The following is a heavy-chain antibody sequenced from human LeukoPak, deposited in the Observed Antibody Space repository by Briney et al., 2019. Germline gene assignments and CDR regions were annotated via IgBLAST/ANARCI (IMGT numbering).Heavy chain of an antibody. V-gene: IGHV3-23*01. CDR2: ISGSGDST. CDR1: GFTLRSYV. J-gene: IGHJ4*02. CDR3: ARAPETGYSSSWYYFDY. D-gene: IGHD6-13*01. Sequence: GSLRLSCVASGFTLRSYVMNWVRQTPGKGLEWVSSISGSGDSTFYADSVKGRFSISRDNSKNTLYLQVNGLRTEDTAVYYCARAPETGYSSSWYYFDYWGQGTLVTVSS.